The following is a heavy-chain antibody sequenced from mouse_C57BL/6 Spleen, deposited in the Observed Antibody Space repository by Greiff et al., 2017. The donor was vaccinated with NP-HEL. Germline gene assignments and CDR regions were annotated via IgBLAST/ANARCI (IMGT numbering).Heavy chain of an antibody. D-gene: IGHD1-1*01. J-gene: IGHJ3*01. CDR3: ASSTKVVAEGLGY. CDR1: GYTFTSYT. Sequence: VQLQQSGAELARPGASVKMSCKASGYTFTSYTMHWVKQRPGQGLEWIGYINPSSGYTKFIQKFKDKATLTADTSSSTAYMQLSSLTSEDSAVYYGASSTKVVAEGLGYWGQGTLVTVSA. CDR2: INPSSGYT. V-gene: IGHV1-4*01.